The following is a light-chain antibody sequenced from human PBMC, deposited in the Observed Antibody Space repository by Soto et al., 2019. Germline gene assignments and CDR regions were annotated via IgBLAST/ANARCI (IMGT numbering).Light chain of an antibody. CDR2: GAS. Sequence: EIVMTQSPATLSVSPGERAKLSCRASQSVSSNLDWYQQKPGQAPRLLIYGASTRATGIPARFSGSGSGTEFTLTISRLQSEDFAVYYCQQYNNWPLTWTFGQGTKVEIK. V-gene: IGKV3-15*01. CDR3: QQYNNWPLTWT. J-gene: IGKJ1*01. CDR1: QSVSSN.